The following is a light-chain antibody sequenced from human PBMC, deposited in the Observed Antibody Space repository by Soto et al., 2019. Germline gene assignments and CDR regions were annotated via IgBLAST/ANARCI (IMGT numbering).Light chain of an antibody. CDR3: QQYGSSPLT. J-gene: IGKJ1*01. V-gene: IGKV3-20*01. Sequence: EIVLTQSPGTLSLSPGKRATLSCRASQSVSSSYLAWYQQKPGQAPRLLIYGASSRATGIPDRFSGSGSGTDFTLTISRLAPEDFAVYYCQQYGSSPLTFGQGTKVEIK. CDR2: GAS. CDR1: QSVSSSY.